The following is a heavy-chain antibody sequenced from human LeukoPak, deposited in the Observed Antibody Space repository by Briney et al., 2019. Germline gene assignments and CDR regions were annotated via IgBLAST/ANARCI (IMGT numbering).Heavy chain of an antibody. J-gene: IGHJ4*02. Sequence: GGSPRLSCASSGFTFSSYAMSWVRQAPGKGPEWVSSISSSSSYIYYADSVKGRFTISRDNAKNSLYLQMNSLRAEDTAVYYCARDRGVTYYDILTGYSAGIDYWGQGTLVTVSS. D-gene: IGHD3-9*01. CDR3: ARDRGVTYYDILTGYSAGIDY. CDR2: ISSSSSYI. CDR1: GFTFSSYA. V-gene: IGHV3-21*01.